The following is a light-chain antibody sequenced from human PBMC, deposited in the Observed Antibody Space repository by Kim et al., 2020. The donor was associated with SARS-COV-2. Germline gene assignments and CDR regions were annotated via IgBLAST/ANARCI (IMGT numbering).Light chain of an antibody. CDR1: QGISIF. Sequence: DIQMTQSPSAMSASIGDKVNITCRASQGISIFLAWFQQRPGKVPKRLISAASSLQGGVPSRFSGSGSGTEFTLTISSLQPEDSATYNYLQHMSYPLNFGGGTQVCIK. V-gene: IGKV1-17*03. CDR2: AAS. J-gene: IGKJ4*01. CDR3: LQHMSYPLN.